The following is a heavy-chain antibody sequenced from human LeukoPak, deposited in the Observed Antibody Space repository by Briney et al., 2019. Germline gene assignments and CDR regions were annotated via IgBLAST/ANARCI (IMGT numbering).Heavy chain of an antibody. CDR1: GGSMSSYY. CDR2: IYHSGST. D-gene: IGHD6-25*01. Sequence: SETLSLTCTVSGGSMSSYYWSWIRQPPGKGLEWIGYIYHSGSTNYNPSLKSRVTISIDTSNHQFSLKLSSVTAADTAMYYCARGGDSSGWNAWFDPWGHGTLVTVSS. V-gene: IGHV4-59*01. J-gene: IGHJ5*02. CDR3: ARGGDSSGWNAWFDP.